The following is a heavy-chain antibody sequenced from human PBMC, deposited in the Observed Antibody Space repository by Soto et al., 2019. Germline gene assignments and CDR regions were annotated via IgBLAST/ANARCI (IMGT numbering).Heavy chain of an antibody. J-gene: IGHJ4*02. Sequence: GGSLRLSCAASGFTFSSYAMHWVRQAPGKGLEYVSAISSNGGSTYYANSVRGRFTISRDTSKNTLYLQMGGLRADDMAVYYCVRGRSNRGRCSPVFDSWGQGNLVTVSS. CDR1: GFTFSSYA. CDR2: ISSNGGST. D-gene: IGHD2-15*01. CDR3: VRGRSNRGRCSPVFDS. V-gene: IGHV3-64*01.